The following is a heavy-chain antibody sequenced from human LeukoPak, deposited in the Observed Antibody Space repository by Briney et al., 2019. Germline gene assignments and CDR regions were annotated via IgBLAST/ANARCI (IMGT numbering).Heavy chain of an antibody. V-gene: IGHV4-61*10. Sequence: PSQTLSLTCTVSGGSISSGSYYWSWIRQPAGKGLEWIGYIYYSGSTNYNPSLKSRVTISVDTSKNQFSLKLSSVTAADTAVYYCARMRVVAATIDAFDIWGQGTMVTVSS. CDR1: GGSISSGSYY. CDR2: IYYSGST. D-gene: IGHD2-15*01. CDR3: ARMRVVAATIDAFDI. J-gene: IGHJ3*02.